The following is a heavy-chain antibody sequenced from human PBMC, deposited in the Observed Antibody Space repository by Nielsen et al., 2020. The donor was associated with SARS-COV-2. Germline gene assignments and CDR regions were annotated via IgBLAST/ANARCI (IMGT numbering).Heavy chain of an antibody. Sequence: GGSLRLSCAASGFTFSNAWMSWVRQAPGKGLEWVSAISGSGGSTYYADSVKGRFTISRDNSKNTLYLQMNSLRAEDTAVYYCAKGELRFDYWGQGTLVTVSS. V-gene: IGHV3-23*01. J-gene: IGHJ4*02. CDR2: ISGSGGST. CDR1: GFTFSNAW. CDR3: AKGELRFDY. D-gene: IGHD1-7*01.